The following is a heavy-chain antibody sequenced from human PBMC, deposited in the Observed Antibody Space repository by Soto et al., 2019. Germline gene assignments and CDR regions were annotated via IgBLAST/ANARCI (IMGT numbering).Heavy chain of an antibody. CDR3: ASHVSTLFGVVKWYDP. Sequence: SETLSLTCTVSGRSINSGGYYWNWIRQHPGKGLEWIGYIYFSGSTNYNPSLKSRVTISIDTSKNQFSLKLSSVTAADTAVYYCASHVSTLFGVVKWYDPWGQGTLVTVSS. CDR2: IYFSGST. J-gene: IGHJ5*02. CDR1: GRSINSGGYY. D-gene: IGHD3-3*01. V-gene: IGHV4-31*03.